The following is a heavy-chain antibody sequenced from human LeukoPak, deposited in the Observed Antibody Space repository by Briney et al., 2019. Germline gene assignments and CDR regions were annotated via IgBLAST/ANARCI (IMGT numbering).Heavy chain of an antibody. V-gene: IGHV3-11*01. Sequence: GGSLRLSCPASGFSFSDSYMSWNRQAPGQGLEWLSYIKSSDTSTFYADSVKGRFTVSRDNAKNSLYLQMNSLRAEDTAVYYCARRGNMSSHAFDIWGQGTVVTVSS. CDR3: ARRGNMSSHAFDI. J-gene: IGHJ3*02. D-gene: IGHD2/OR15-2a*01. CDR2: IKSSDTST. CDR1: GFSFSDSY.